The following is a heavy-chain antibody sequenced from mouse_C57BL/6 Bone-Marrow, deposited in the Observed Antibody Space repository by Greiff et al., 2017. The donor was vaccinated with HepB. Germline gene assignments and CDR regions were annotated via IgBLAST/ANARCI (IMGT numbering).Heavy chain of an antibody. CDR1: GFTFSDYG. D-gene: IGHD1-1*01. J-gene: IGHJ1*03. CDR3: ERRSSYWYLDV. Sequence: EVQGVESGGGLVQPGGSLKLSCAASGFTFSDYGMAWVRQAPRKGPEWVAFISNLAYSIYYADTVTGRFTISRENAKNTQYLEMSSLKSEDTAMYYWERRSSYWYLDVWGTGTTVTVSS. CDR2: ISNLAYSI. V-gene: IGHV5-15*04.